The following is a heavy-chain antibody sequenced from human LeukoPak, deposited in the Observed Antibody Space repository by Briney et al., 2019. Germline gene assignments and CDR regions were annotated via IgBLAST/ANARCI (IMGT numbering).Heavy chain of an antibody. Sequence: GGSLRLSCAASGFTFSSYSMNWVRQAPGKGLEWVSYISSSSYIYYADSVKGRFTISRDNAKNSLYLQMNSLRAEDTAVYYCAREMPASSYRGQGTLVTVSS. J-gene: IGHJ4*02. CDR1: GFTFSSYS. D-gene: IGHD2-2*01. CDR2: ISSSSYI. V-gene: IGHV3-21*05. CDR3: AREMPASSY.